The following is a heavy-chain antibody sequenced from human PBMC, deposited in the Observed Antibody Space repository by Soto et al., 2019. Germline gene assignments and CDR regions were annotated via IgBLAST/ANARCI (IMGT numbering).Heavy chain of an antibody. D-gene: IGHD6-6*01. Sequence: SETLSLTCTVSGGSISSGGYYWSWIRQHPGKGLEWIGYIYYSGSTYYNPSLKSRVTISVDTSKNQFSLKLSSVTAADTAVYYCARDGVQPVSGYYYYMDVWGKGTTVTVSS. J-gene: IGHJ6*03. V-gene: IGHV4-31*03. CDR2: IYYSGST. CDR1: GGSISSGGYY. CDR3: ARDGVQPVSGYYYYMDV.